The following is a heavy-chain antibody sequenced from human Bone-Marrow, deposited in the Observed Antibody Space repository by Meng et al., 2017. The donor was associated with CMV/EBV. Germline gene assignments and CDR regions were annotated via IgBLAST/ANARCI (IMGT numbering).Heavy chain of an antibody. CDR2: IYYSGST. J-gene: IGHJ5*02. Sequence: SISSYYWSWIRQPPGKGLEWIGYIYYSGSTNYNPSLKSRVTISVDTSKNQFSLKLSSVTAADTAVYYCARDHKGITISFEGITWFDPWGQGTLVTVSS. D-gene: IGHD3-3*01. CDR3: ARDHKGITISFEGITWFDP. CDR1: SISSYY. V-gene: IGHV4-59*12.